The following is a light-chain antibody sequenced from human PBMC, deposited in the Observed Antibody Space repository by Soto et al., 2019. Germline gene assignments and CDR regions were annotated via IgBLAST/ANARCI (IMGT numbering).Light chain of an antibody. CDR1: QNIHTN. CDR3: QQYYNWTRT. CDR2: GAS. V-gene: IGKV3-15*01. J-gene: IGKJ5*01. Sequence: EIVLTESPATRSVSPGERTTLYCRAGQNIHTNLAWYQQKPGQAPRXXXYGASTGATGLPARFSGSGSGTEFTLTINSLKHEDFAVYYCQQYYNWTRTFGQGTRLEIK.